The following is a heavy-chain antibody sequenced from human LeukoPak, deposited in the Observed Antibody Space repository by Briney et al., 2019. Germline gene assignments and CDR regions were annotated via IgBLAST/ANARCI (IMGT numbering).Heavy chain of an antibody. J-gene: IGHJ5*02. CDR2: INHSGST. D-gene: IGHD3-22*01. V-gene: IGHV4-34*01. CDR3: ARAMIVVLKVCWFDP. Sequence: PSETLSLTCAVYGGSFSGYYWSWIRQPPGKGLEWIGEINHSGSTNYNPSLKSRVTISVDTSKNQFSLKLSSVTAADTAVYYCARAMIVVLKVCWFDPWGQGTLVTVSS. CDR1: GGSFSGYY.